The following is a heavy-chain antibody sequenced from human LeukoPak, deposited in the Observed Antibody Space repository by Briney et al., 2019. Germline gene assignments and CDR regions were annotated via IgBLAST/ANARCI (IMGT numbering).Heavy chain of an antibody. CDR1: GYSISSGYY. J-gene: IGHJ4*02. CDR2: IYHSGST. D-gene: IGHD2-21*01. Sequence: SETLSLTCTVSGYSISSGYYWGWIRQPPGKGLEWIGSIYHSGSTYYNPSLKSRVTISVDTSKNQFSLKLSSVTAADTAVYYCASLTSFPYFDYWGQGTLATVSS. CDR3: ASLTSFPYFDY. V-gene: IGHV4-38-2*02.